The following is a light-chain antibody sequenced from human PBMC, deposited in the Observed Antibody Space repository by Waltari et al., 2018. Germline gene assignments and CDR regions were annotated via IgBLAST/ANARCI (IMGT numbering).Light chain of an antibody. V-gene: IGKV3-11*01. Sequence: CRASQNVNSFLAWDQQKRGQAPRLLIYDASKRATGIPDRISGSGSETDFTLTISSLEPEDFAIYYCQQRGNLPETFGRGTRVEMK. CDR3: QQRGNLPET. CDR1: QNVNSF. CDR2: DAS. J-gene: IGKJ2*01.